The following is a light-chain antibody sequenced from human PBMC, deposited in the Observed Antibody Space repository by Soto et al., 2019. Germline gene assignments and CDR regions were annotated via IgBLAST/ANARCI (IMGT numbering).Light chain of an antibody. Sequence: QSVLTQPPSASGSPGQSVTISCTGTSSDVGGYNYVSWYQQHPGKAPKLMIYEVSKRPSGVPDRFSGSKSGNTASLTVSGLQAEDEADYYCSSYAGSNIHVFCGVTELTVL. CDR3: SSYAGSNIHV. CDR1: SSDVGGYNY. V-gene: IGLV2-8*01. CDR2: EVS. J-gene: IGLJ2*01.